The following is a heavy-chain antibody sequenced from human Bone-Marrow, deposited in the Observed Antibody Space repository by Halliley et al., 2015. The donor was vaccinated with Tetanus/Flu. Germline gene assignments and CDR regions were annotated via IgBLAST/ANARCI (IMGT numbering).Heavy chain of an antibody. J-gene: IGHJ6*02. D-gene: IGHD2-2*01. CDR2: NSRGGHST. CDR1: GFSFTDYE. V-gene: IGHV3-48*03. Sequence: AASGFSFTDYEMNWVRQAPGKGLEWVSYNSRGGHSTHYATSVKGRFTISRDSAKNSLYLQMNSLRVEDTALYYCARVFSTSWSDYGLDVWGLGTTVTVSS. CDR3: ARVFSTSWSDYGLDV.